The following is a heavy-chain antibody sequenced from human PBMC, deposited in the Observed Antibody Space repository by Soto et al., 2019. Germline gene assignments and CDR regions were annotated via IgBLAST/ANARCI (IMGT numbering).Heavy chain of an antibody. V-gene: IGHV4-59*01. CDR3: AGDRQSNYGMDV. Sequence: SETLSLTCTVSGGSISSYYSSWIRQPPGKVLEWIGYIYYSGSTNYNPSLQSRVTISVDTSKSQCSLKLSSVTAADTAVYYCAGDRQSNYGMDVWGQGTTATVSS. CDR1: GGSISSYY. J-gene: IGHJ6*02. D-gene: IGHD6-19*01. CDR2: IYYSGST.